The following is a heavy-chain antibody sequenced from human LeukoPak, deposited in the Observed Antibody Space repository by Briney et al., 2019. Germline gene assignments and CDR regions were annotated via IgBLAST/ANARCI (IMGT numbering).Heavy chain of an antibody. J-gene: IGHJ4*02. CDR1: GFTFSSYW. Sequence: GGSLRLSCAASGFTFSSYWMHWVRQAPGKGLVWVSRINSDGSSTSYADSVKGRFTISRDNAKNTLYLQMNSLRAEDTAVYYCARVGRSQLAAYYFDYWGQGTLVTVSS. V-gene: IGHV3-74*01. CDR2: INSDGSST. CDR3: ARVGRSQLAAYYFDY. D-gene: IGHD6-6*01.